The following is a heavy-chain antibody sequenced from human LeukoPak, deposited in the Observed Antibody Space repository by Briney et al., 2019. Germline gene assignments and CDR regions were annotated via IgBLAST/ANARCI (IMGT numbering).Heavy chain of an antibody. CDR3: AKGSYYYDSANYFDY. J-gene: IGHJ4*02. V-gene: IGHV3-53*01. CDR2: IYSGGNT. CDR1: GFTVSSNY. Sequence: GGSLRLSCAASGFTVSSNYMSWVRQAPGKGLEWVSVIYSGGNTYYADSVKGRVTISRDNSKNTLYLQMNSLRAEDTAVYHCAKGSYYYDSANYFDYWGQGTLVTVSS. D-gene: IGHD3-22*01.